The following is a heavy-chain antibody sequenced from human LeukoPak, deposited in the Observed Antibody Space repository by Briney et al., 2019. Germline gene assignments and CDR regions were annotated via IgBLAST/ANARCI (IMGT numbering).Heavy chain of an antibody. CDR3: TRMTTGHDY. Sequence: SETLSLTCAVSGVSFNNYYWSWVRQTPGKGLEWIGEINHSGYTNDSPSLKSRVTLSIDTSRKQLSLNLRSVTVADTGIYYCTRMTTGHDYWGQGTLVTVSS. D-gene: IGHD4-17*01. CDR1: GVSFNNYY. J-gene: IGHJ4*02. V-gene: IGHV4-34*01. CDR2: INHSGYT.